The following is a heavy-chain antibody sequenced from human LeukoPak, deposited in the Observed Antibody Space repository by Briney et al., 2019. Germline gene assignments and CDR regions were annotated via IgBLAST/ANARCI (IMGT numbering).Heavy chain of an antibody. CDR2: ISGSGGST. J-gene: IGHJ5*02. CDR1: GFTFRSYG. Sequence: GGTLRLSCAASGFTFRSYGMSWVRQAPGKGLEWVSAISGSGGSTYYADSVKGRFTISRDNSKNTLYLQMNSLRAEDTAAYYCARGERYYGSGSTWGQGTLVTVSS. V-gene: IGHV3-23*01. D-gene: IGHD3-10*01. CDR3: ARGERYYGSGST.